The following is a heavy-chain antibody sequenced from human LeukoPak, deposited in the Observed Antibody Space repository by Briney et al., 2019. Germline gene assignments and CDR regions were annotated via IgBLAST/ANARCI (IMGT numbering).Heavy chain of an antibody. J-gene: IGHJ4*02. CDR1: GYTFTSYY. CDR2: INPSGGST. D-gene: IGHD1-26*01. Sequence: GASVKVSCKPSGYTFTSYYMHWVRQAPGQPLERMGIINPSGGSTSYAQKFQGRVTMTRDMSTSTVYMELSSLRSEDTAVYYCARGLGSYYFYVLREWGQGTLVTVSS. CDR3: ARGLGSYYFYVLRE. V-gene: IGHV1-46*01.